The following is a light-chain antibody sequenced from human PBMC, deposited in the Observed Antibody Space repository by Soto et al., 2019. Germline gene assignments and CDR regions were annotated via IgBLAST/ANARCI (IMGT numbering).Light chain of an antibody. CDR2: GAS. CDR1: QSVSSN. V-gene: IGKV3-15*01. CDR3: QQYNNWPRT. J-gene: IGKJ1*01. Sequence: EIVMTQSPATLSVSPGERATLSCRASQSVSSNLAWYQQKPGQAPSLLIYGASTRATGIPARFSGSGSGTEFTLTIGSLQCEDFAVYYCQQYNNWPRTFGQGTKVEIK.